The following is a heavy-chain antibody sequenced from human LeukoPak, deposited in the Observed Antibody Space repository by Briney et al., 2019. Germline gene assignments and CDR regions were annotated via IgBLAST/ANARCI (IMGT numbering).Heavy chain of an antibody. CDR3: ARYISGDYFDY. V-gene: IGHV3-21*01. D-gene: IGHD7-27*01. Sequence: GGSLSLSCAASGFTFSSYSMNWVRQAPGKGLEWVSSISSSSSYIYYADSVKGRFTISRDNAKNSLYLQMNSLRAEDTAVYYCARYISGDYFDYWGQGTLVTVSS. CDR1: GFTFSSYS. J-gene: IGHJ4*02. CDR2: ISSSSSYI.